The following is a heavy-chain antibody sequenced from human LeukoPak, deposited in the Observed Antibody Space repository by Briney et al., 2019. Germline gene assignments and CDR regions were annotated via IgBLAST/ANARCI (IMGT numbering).Heavy chain of an antibody. CDR3: ARVYGWGPTRNLDY. V-gene: IGHV3-20*04. J-gene: IGHJ4*02. CDR1: GLSFDDYG. Sequence: GGSQRLSCEVSGLSFDDYGMSWVRQPPGKGLKWVSGINWNGDSTDYADSVKGRFTISRDNANNSLFLQMNSLRADDTALYYCARVYGWGPTRNLDYWGQGILVTVSS. D-gene: IGHD7-27*01. CDR2: INWNGDST.